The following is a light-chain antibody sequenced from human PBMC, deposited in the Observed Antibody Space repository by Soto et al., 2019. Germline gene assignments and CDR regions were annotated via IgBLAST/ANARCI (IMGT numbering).Light chain of an antibody. Sequence: QSALTQPPSASGSPGQSVTISCTGTSSDVGAYNYVSWYQQHAGKAPKLVIYEVTKRPSGVPDRFSGSKSANTASLTVSGLRAGDGADYYCSSFASSNPWVFGGGTKLTVL. CDR3: SSFASSNPWV. CDR2: EVT. J-gene: IGLJ3*02. CDR1: SSDVGAYNY. V-gene: IGLV2-8*01.